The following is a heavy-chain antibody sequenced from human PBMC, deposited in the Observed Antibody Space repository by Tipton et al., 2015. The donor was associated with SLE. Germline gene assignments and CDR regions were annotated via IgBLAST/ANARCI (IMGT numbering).Heavy chain of an antibody. CDR3: ARVGFAPIAAAGTAYYYYMDV. CDR1: GGSIRTYY. J-gene: IGHJ6*03. V-gene: IGHV4-59*01. Sequence: TLSLTCTVSGGSIRTYYWSWIRQTPGKGLEWIGYMYYSGITNYNPSLNSRVTISVDTSKNQFSLKVNSVTAADTAVYYCARVGFAPIAAAGTAYYYYMDVWGKGTTVTVSS. D-gene: IGHD6-13*01. CDR2: MYYSGIT.